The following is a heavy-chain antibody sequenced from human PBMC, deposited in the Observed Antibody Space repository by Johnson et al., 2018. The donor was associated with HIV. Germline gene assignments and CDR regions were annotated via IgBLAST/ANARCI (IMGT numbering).Heavy chain of an antibody. CDR2: ISWNSNSI. D-gene: IGHD3-22*01. J-gene: IGHJ3*02. CDR1: GFTFDDFA. CDR3: ARVVQYYDSSGYSTRGGDGLDI. V-gene: IGHV3-9*01. Sequence: VQLVESGGGLVQPGRSLRLSCAASGFTFDDFAMHWVRQAPGKGLEWVSGISWNSNSIGYADSVKGRFTISRDNAKNSLYLQMNSLRAEDTALYYCARVVQYYDSSGYSTRGGDGLDIWGQGTVVTVSS.